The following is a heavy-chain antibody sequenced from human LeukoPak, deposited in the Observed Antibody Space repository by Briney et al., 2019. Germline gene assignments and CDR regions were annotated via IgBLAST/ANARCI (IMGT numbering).Heavy chain of an antibody. CDR3: ARDHREYSYGYDY. V-gene: IGHV3-74*01. CDR2: INSDGSST. CDR1: GFTFSSYW. J-gene: IGHJ4*02. D-gene: IGHD5-18*01. Sequence: GGSLRLSCAASGFTFSSYWMHWVRHAPGKGLVWVSRINSDGSSTSYADSVKGRFTISRDNAKNTLYLQMNSLRAEDTAVYYCARDHREYSYGYDYWGQGTLVTVSS.